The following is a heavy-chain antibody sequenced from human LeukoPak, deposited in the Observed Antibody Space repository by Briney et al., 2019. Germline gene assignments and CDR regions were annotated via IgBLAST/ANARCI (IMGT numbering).Heavy chain of an antibody. CDR3: ARDDTMYSSGWPTY. D-gene: IGHD6-19*01. CDR2: INPNSGGT. Sequence: ASVKVSCKASGYTFTGYYMHWVRQAPGQGLEWMGRINPNSGGTNYAQKFQGRVTMTRDTSISTAYMELSRLRSDDTAVYYCARDDTMYSSGWPTYWGQGTLVTVSS. J-gene: IGHJ4*02. V-gene: IGHV1-2*06. CDR1: GYTFTGYY.